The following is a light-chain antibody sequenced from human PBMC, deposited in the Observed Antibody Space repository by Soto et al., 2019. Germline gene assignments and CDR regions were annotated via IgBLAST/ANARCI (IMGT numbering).Light chain of an antibody. CDR2: DTS. CDR3: QQRTNWRLS. J-gene: IGKJ4*01. CDR1: QSVSSH. Sequence: EIVLTQSPATLSLSPGERATLSCRASQSVSSHLTWYQQKPGQAPRLLIYDTSNRATGIPARFSGSGSGTDFTRTISSLEPKDFAVYYCQQRTNWRLSFGGGTKVEIK. V-gene: IGKV3-11*01.